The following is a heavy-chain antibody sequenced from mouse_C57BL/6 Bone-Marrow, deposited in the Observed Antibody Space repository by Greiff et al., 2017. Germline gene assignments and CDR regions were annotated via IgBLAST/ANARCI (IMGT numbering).Heavy chain of an antibody. CDR1: GYTFTSYG. J-gene: IGHJ2*01. CDR3: ARGPGGLDY. Sequence: VKLQESGAELARPGASVKLSCKASGYTFTSYGISWVKQRTGQGLEWIGEIYPRSGNTYYNEKFKGKATLTADKSSSTAYMALRSLTSEDSAVYFCARGPGGLDYWGQGTTLTVSS. CDR2: IYPRSGNT. D-gene: IGHD3-3*01. V-gene: IGHV1-81*01.